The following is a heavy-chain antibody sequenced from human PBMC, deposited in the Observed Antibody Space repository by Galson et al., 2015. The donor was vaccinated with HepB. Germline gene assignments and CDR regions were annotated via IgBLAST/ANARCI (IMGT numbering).Heavy chain of an antibody. V-gene: IGHV3-23*01. D-gene: IGHD1-26*01. Sequence: SLRLSCAASGFTFSSYAMSWVRQAPGKGLEWVSAISGSGGSTYYADSVKGRFTISRDNSKNTRYLQMNSLRAEDTAVYYCAKDSAAALGVWQWELLVAFDIWGQGTMVTVSS. CDR1: GFTFSSYA. CDR2: ISGSGGST. J-gene: IGHJ3*02. CDR3: AKDSAAALGVWQWELLVAFDI.